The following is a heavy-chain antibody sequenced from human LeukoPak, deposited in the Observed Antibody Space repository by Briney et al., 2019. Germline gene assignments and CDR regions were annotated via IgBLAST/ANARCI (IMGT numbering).Heavy chain of an antibody. CDR1: GFTFSSYW. J-gene: IGHJ3*02. CDR2: IKQDGGET. V-gene: IGHV3-7*01. D-gene: IGHD2-8*02. CDR3: ARDSTGWQADSFDI. Sequence: GGSLRLSCAASGFTFSSYWMSWVRQAPGKGLEWVANIKQDGGETYYADFVRGRFTISRDNGKNSLYLQMNSLRVEDTAVYFCARDSTGWQADSFDIWGQGTKVTVSA.